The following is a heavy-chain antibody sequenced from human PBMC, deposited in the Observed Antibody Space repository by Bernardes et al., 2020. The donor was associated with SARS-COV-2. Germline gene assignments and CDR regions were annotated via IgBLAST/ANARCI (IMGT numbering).Heavy chain of an antibody. CDR1: GFTFRNYA. J-gene: IGHJ3*02. D-gene: IGHD3-3*02. CDR3: AKPTVHFWSCSPDAFDI. CDR2: ISGGGGST. V-gene: IGHV3-23*01. Sequence: GSLRLSCAASGFTFRNYAMSWVRQAPGKGLEWVSAISGGGGSTYYADSVKGRFTISRDNSKHTLYLQMNSLRAEDTAVYSCAKPTVHFWSCSPDAFDIWGHGTMVTISS.